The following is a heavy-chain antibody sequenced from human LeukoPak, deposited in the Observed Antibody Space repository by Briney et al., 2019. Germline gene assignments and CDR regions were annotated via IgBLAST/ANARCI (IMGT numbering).Heavy chain of an antibody. CDR2: ISSSSSYI. D-gene: IGHD4-17*01. Sequence: GGSLRLSCAASGFTFSSYSMNWVRQAPGKGLEWVSSISSSSSYIYYADSVKGRFTISRDNAKNSLYLQMNSLRAEDTTVYYCALGDYGAPFDYWGQGTLVTVSS. CDR1: GFTFSSYS. J-gene: IGHJ4*02. V-gene: IGHV3-21*01. CDR3: ALGDYGAPFDY.